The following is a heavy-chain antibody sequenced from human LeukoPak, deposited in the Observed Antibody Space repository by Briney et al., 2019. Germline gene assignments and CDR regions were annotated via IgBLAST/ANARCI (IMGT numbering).Heavy chain of an antibody. CDR1: GFTFSSYS. D-gene: IGHD5-18*01. J-gene: IGHJ4*02. CDR2: ISSSSSYI. CDR3: ARHYGRGQLWLGF. Sequence: TGGSLRLSCAASGFTFSSYSMNWVRQAPGKGLEWVSSISSSSSYIYYADSVKGRFTISRDNAKNSLYLQMNSLRAEDTAVYYCARHYGRGQLWLGFWGQGTLVTVSS. V-gene: IGHV3-21*01.